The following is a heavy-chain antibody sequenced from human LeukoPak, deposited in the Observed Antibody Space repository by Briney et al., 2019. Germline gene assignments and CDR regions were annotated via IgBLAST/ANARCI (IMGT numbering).Heavy chain of an antibody. J-gene: IGHJ4*02. CDR2: IWYDGSKE. Sequence: PGGSLRLSCGASGFTFRSYGMHWVRQALGKGLEWVAVIWYDGSKEYYADSVKGRFTISRDNSKNTVYLQMNSLRVEDTAAYYCARDLWGSYDNWGQGTLVTVSS. V-gene: IGHV3-33*01. CDR3: ARDLWGSYDN. CDR1: GFTFRSYG. D-gene: IGHD2-21*01.